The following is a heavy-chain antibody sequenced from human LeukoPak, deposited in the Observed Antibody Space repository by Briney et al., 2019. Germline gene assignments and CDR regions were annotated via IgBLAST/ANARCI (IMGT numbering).Heavy chain of an antibody. J-gene: IGHJ4*02. V-gene: IGHV3-48*01. Sequence: GGSLRLSCAASGFTFSSYSMNWVRQAPGKGLEWISYIYISSSVMFYADSVKGRFTISRDSAKSSLYLQMNSLRTKDTAVYYCARGGGENYFDSWGQRTLVTVSS. D-gene: IGHD3-10*01. CDR1: GFTFSSYS. CDR2: IYISSSVM. CDR3: ARGGGENYFDS.